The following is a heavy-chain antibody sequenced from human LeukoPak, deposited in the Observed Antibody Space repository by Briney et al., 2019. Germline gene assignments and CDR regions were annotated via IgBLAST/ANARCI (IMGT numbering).Heavy chain of an antibody. CDR3: TTDPAYYGMDV. CDR2: IKSKTDGDTT. V-gene: IGHV3-15*01. CDR1: GFPFSSYW. J-gene: IGHJ6*02. Sequence: GSLRLSCVASGFPFSSYWMTWVRQAPGKGLEWVGRIKSKTDGDTTDYAAPVKGRFTISRDDSKNTLYLQMNSLKTEDTAVYYCTTDPAYYGMDVWGQGTTVTVSS.